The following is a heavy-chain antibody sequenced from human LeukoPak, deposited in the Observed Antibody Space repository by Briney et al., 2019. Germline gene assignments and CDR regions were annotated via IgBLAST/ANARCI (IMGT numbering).Heavy chain of an antibody. D-gene: IGHD6-13*01. J-gene: IGHJ5*02. CDR3: ARRTAAAGTGNWFDP. V-gene: IGHV4-59*08. CDR1: GGSISSYY. Sequence: SETLSLTCTVPGGSISSYYWSWIRQPPGKGLEWIGYIYYSGSTNYNPSPKSRVTISVDTSKNQFSLKLSSVTAADTAVYYCARRTAAAGTGNWFDPWGQGTLVTVSS. CDR2: IYYSGST.